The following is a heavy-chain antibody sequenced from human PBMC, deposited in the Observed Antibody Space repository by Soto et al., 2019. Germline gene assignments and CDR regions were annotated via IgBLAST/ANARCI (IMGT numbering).Heavy chain of an antibody. J-gene: IGHJ4*02. V-gene: IGHV4-39*01. CDR3: ARQPLGRSSWYFVY. CDR2: IYYSGST. CDR1: GGSISSSSYY. D-gene: IGHD6-13*01. Sequence: QLQLQESGPGLVKPSETLSLTCTVSGGSISSSSYYWGWIRQPPGKGLEWIGSIYYSGSTYYNPSLKSRVTISVDTSKNQFSLKLSSVTAADTAVYYCARQPLGRSSWYFVYWGQGTLVTVSS.